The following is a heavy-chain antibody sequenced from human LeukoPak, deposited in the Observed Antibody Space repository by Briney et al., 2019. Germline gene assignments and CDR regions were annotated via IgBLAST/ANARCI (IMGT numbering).Heavy chain of an antibody. D-gene: IGHD3-16*01. V-gene: IGHV1-8*01. CDR3: ARLHWESGGIYFYYYMDV. CDR1: GYTFTCFD. J-gene: IGHJ6*03. CDR2: MNPNNGNT. Sequence: ASVKVSCKASGYTFTCFDINWVRQAPGQGLEWMASMNPNNGNTAYVRKFQGRLTMTRDTSIGTAYLELSALRSEDTAVYYCARLHWESGGIYFYYYMDVWGKGTTVTVSS.